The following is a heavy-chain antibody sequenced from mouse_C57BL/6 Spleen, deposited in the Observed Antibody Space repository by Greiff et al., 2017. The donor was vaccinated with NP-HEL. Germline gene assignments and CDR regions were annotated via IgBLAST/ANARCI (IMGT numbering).Heavy chain of an antibody. D-gene: IGHD1-1*01. CDR3: ARSGTTVVAPFAY. J-gene: IGHJ3*01. V-gene: IGHV1-19*01. CDR1: GYTFTDYY. Sequence: VQLQQSGPVLVKPGASVKMSCKASGYTFTDYYMNWVKQSHGKSLEWIGVINPYNGGTSYNQKFKGKATLTVDKSSSTAYMELNSLTSEDSAVYYCARSGTTVVAPFAYWGQGTLVTVSA. CDR2: INPYNGGT.